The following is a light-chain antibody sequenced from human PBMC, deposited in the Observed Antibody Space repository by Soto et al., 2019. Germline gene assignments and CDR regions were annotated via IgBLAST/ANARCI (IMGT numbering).Light chain of an antibody. J-gene: IGKJ3*01. Sequence: EIVLTQSPATLSLSPGERATLSCRASQSVGSSLAWYQQKPGQAPRLLIYDASNRATDIPARFSGSGSGTDFTLTISSLEPEDFAVYYCQQRSNWPLTFGPGTKVDIK. V-gene: IGKV3-11*01. CDR2: DAS. CDR3: QQRSNWPLT. CDR1: QSVGSS.